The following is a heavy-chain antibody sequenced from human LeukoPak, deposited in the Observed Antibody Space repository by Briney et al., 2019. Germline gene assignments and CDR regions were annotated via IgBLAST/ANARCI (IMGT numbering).Heavy chain of an antibody. CDR1: GFTFSDYY. Sequence: GGSLRLSCAASGFTFSDYYMSWIRQAPGKGLEWVSYISSSSSYTNYADSVKGRFTISRDNAKNSLYLQMNSLRAEDTAVYYWARLPGRGYADYWGQGTLVTVSS. D-gene: IGHD5-12*01. J-gene: IGHJ4*02. V-gene: IGHV3-11*03. CDR3: ARLPGRGYADY. CDR2: ISSSSSYT.